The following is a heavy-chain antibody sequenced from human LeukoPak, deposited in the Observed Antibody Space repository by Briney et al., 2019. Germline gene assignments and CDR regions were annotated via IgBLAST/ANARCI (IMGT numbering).Heavy chain of an antibody. CDR3: AKPLYMTTVPRGGFDS. CDR2: ISGSGGST. V-gene: IGHV3-23*01. D-gene: IGHD4-17*01. J-gene: IGHJ4*02. CDR1: GFTFSSYA. Sequence: GGSLRLSCAASGFTFSSYAMSWVRQAPGKGLEWVSAISGSGGSTYYADSVKGRFTISRDNSKNTLYLQMNSLRAEDTAVYYCAKPLYMTTVPRGGFDSWGQGALVTVSS.